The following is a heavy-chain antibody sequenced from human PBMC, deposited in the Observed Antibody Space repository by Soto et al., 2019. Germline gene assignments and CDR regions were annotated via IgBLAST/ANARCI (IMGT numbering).Heavy chain of an antibody. J-gene: IGHJ4*02. CDR3: ARGSGYYYWDDY. CDR1: GYTFTSYA. CDR2: INAGNGNT. V-gene: IGHV1-3*05. D-gene: IGHD3-22*01. Sequence: QVQLVQSGAEEKKPGASVKVSCKASGYTFTSYAMHWVRQAPGQRLEWMGWINAGNGNTKDSQKFQGRVTITRDTSASTAYMELSSLRSEDTAVYYCARGSGYYYWDDYWGQGTLGTVSS.